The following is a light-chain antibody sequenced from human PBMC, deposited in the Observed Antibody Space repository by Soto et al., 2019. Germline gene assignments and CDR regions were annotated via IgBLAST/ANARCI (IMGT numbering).Light chain of an antibody. CDR1: QSINTW. CDR2: RAS. CDR3: QQYNSYSSIT. V-gene: IGKV1-5*03. Sequence: VQMTQSPPTLSASVGDRVTITCRASQSINTWLAWYQQKPGKAPNLLIYRASTLQTGVPSRFSGSGSGTEFTLTISSLQPDDFATYYCQQYNSYSSITFGQGTRLEIK. J-gene: IGKJ5*01.